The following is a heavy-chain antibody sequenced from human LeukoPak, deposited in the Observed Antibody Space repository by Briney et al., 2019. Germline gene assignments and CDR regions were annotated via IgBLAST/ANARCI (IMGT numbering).Heavy chain of an antibody. CDR3: AKDTAVQFLEPAF. D-gene: IGHD3-3*01. CDR2: IGSSGGSR. V-gene: IGHV3-48*03. CDR1: GFTFSSYE. Sequence: GGSLRLSCAASGFTFSSYEMDWVRRAPGKGLEWVSYIGSSGGSRYYADSVKGRFTSSRDNAKNSLYLQMNSLRVEDTAIYYCAKDTAVQFLEPAFWGQGTLVTVSS. J-gene: IGHJ4*02.